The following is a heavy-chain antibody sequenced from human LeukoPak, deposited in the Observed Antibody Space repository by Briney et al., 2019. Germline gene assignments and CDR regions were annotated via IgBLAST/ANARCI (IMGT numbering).Heavy chain of an antibody. Sequence: SSVTVSYKASGYTFTSYGISWVRPAPGQGRAWMEWISAYNGHTNYAQKLQGRVTMTTVTSTSTAYMELRSLRSDDTAVYYCARGGRWERPRSYAFDVWGQGTMVTVSS. D-gene: IGHD1-26*01. CDR1: GYTFTSYG. J-gene: IGHJ3*01. CDR3: ARGGRWERPRSYAFDV. V-gene: IGHV1-18*01. CDR2: ISAYNGHT.